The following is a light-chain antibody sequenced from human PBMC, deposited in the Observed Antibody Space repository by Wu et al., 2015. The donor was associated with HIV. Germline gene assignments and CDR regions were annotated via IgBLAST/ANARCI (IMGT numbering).Light chain of an antibody. CDR3: QKYNSAPRT. CDR1: QTISYY. Sequence: DIQMTQSPSSLSASVGDRVTITCRASQTISYYLAWYQQKPGRVPELLIYSASTLRPGVPSRFSGTGYGTEFTLTISSLQPEDAATYFCQKYNSAPRTFAKGPRWTSN. CDR2: SAS. V-gene: IGKV1-27*01. J-gene: IGKJ1*01.